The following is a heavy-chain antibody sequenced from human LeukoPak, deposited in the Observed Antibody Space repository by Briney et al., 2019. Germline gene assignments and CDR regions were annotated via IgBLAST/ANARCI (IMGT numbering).Heavy chain of an antibody. V-gene: IGHV3-66*01. Sequence: GGCVRLSCAASGFTVSDNHMTWARQAPGEGLEWVSIIYGGGSKSYADSVKGRFTVSRDNSKNVVYLEMSSLGAEDTAVYYCVGSGGLSQYWGHGNIGSVSS. CDR2: IYGGGSK. CDR3: VGSGGLSQY. D-gene: IGHD2-15*01. CDR1: GFTVSDNH. J-gene: IGHJ4*03.